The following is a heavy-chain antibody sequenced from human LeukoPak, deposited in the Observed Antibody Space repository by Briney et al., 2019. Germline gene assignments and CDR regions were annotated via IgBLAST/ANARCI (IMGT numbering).Heavy chain of an antibody. CDR1: GFTVTSTH. J-gene: IGHJ4*02. CDR2: IYSGGST. CDR3: ARGYTSGWLYFDY. Sequence: GGSLRLSCAASGFTVTSTHMSWVRQAPGKGLEWVSVIYSGGSTYYADSVEGRFTISRDNSKNTLFLQMNSLRAEDTAVYYCARGYTSGWLYFDYWGQGTLATVSS. V-gene: IGHV3-53*01. D-gene: IGHD6-19*01.